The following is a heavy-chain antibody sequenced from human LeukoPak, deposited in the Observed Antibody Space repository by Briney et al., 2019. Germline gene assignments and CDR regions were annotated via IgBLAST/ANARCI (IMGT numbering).Heavy chain of an antibody. V-gene: IGHV3-23*01. Sequence: GGSLRLSCAVSGFTFSSYEMNWVRQAPGKGLEWVSAISGSGGSTYYADSVQGRFTISRDNSKNTLYLQMNSLTAEDTAVYYCAKAGYISSCKDWGQGTLVTVSS. CDR1: GFTFSSYE. CDR3: AKAGYISSCKD. CDR2: ISGSGGST. D-gene: IGHD6-13*01. J-gene: IGHJ4*02.